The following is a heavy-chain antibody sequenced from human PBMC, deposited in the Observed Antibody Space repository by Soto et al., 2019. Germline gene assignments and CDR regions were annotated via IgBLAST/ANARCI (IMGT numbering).Heavy chain of an antibody. CDR2: IDPYDSYT. V-gene: IGHV5-10-1*01. Sequence: GESLKISCKGSGYSFTNYWISWVRQMPGKGLEWMGRIDPYDSYTNYSPSFQGHVTISVDKSISTAYLQWSSLKASDTAMYYCARPPLSGFGQYAMDVWGQGTTVTVSS. CDR3: ARPPLSGFGQYAMDV. CDR1: GYSFTNYW. D-gene: IGHD3-10*01. J-gene: IGHJ6*02.